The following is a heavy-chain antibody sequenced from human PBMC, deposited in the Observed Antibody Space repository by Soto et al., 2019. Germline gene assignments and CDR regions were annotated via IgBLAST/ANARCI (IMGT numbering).Heavy chain of an antibody. CDR2: ISAYNGNT. V-gene: IGHV1-18*01. J-gene: IGHJ6*03. CDR1: GYSFTNYG. D-gene: IGHD6-19*01. CDR3: ARDRGVAPPVAGNTHYYYYMDV. Sequence: QDRLVQSGVEVKKPGASVRVSCKASGYSFTNYGITWVRQAPGQGVEWMGWISAYNGNTNYAQKFQGGVTLTADVSTSTAYLELRGLRSDDTAVYYCARDRGVAPPVAGNTHYYYYMDVWGKGTTVTVSS.